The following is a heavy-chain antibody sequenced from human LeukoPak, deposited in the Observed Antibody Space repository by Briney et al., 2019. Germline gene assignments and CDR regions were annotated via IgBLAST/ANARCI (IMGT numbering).Heavy chain of an antibody. CDR1: GGSISSDS. J-gene: IGHJ6*02. CDR2: INYSGST. CDR3: ARRVKTAAGMGYYGMDV. Sequence: SETLSLTCTVSGGSISSDSWSWVRQPPGKGLEWIGYINYSGSTNYNPSLKRRATISSDTSKKQFSLKLSSVTAADTALYYCARRVKTAAGMGYYGMDVWGQGTTVTVSS. V-gene: IGHV4-59*01. D-gene: IGHD6-13*01.